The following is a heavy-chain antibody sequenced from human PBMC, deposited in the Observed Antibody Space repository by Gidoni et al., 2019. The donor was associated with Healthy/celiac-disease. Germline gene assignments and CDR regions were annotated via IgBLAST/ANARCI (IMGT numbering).Heavy chain of an antibody. J-gene: IGHJ6*02. CDR3: ARRDSFWSGYLFGDNYYYYYGMDV. Sequence: QVQLQQWGAGLLKPSETLSLTCAVYGGSFSGYYWSWIRQPPGKGLEWIGEINHSGSTNYNPSLKSRVTISVDTSKNQFSLKLSSVTAADTAVYYCARRDSFWSGYLFGDNYYYYYGMDVWGQGTTVTVSS. CDR1: GGSFSGYY. CDR2: INHSGST. D-gene: IGHD3-3*01. V-gene: IGHV4-34*01.